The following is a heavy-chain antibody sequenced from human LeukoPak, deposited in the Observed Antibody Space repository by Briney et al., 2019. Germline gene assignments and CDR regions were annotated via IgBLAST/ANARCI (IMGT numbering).Heavy chain of an antibody. D-gene: IGHD3-22*01. J-gene: IGHJ4*02. V-gene: IGHV4-4*07. CDR3: ARGRRMNGYYYFFDN. CDR1: GGSISSYY. CDR2: IYTSGST. Sequence: SETLSLTCTVSGGSISSYYWSWVRQPAGKGLEWIGRIYTSGSTNYNPSLKSRVTMSVDTSKNQFSLKLSSVTAADTAVYYCARGRRMNGYYYFFDNWGQGTLVTVSS.